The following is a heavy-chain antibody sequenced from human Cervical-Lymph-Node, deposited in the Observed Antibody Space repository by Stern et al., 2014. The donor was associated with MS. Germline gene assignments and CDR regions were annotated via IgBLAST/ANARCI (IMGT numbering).Heavy chain of an antibody. Sequence: QVQLGQSGPGLVKPSQTLSLTCAISGDSVSSNSAAWNWIRQSPSRGLEWLGRKYYRSTWYNDYAVSVKSRITITPDTSKNQFSLHLDSVTPDDTAVYYCARDSEEMATIFFFDYWGQGTLVTVSS. CDR1: GDSVSSNSAA. J-gene: IGHJ4*02. CDR2: KYYRSTWYN. D-gene: IGHD5-24*01. CDR3: ARDSEEMATIFFFDY. V-gene: IGHV6-1*01.